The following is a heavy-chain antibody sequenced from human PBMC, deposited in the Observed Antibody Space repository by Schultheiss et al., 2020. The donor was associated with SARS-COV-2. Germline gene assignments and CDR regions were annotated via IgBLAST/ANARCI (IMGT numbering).Heavy chain of an antibody. V-gene: IGHV1-18*01. CDR1: GYTFTSYG. CDR3: ARGFPYYYDRSGLSH. D-gene: IGHD3-22*01. J-gene: IGHJ4*02. Sequence: ASVKVSCKASGYTFTSYGISWVRQAPGQGLEWMGWISAYNGNTNYAQKLQGRVTMTTDTSTSTAYMELRSLRSDDTAVYYCARGFPYYYDRSGLSHWGQGTLVTVSS. CDR2: ISAYNGNT.